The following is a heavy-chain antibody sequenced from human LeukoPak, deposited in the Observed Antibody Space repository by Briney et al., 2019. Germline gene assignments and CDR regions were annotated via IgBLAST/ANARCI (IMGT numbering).Heavy chain of an antibody. V-gene: IGHV3-74*01. Sequence: GGSLRLSCAASGFSFSTYWMHWVRQAPGKGLVWVSRINGDGSITNYADSVKGRFTISRDNAKNTLFLQMNSLRAEDTAVYFCARPRYSTLPFDCWGQGTLVTVSS. D-gene: IGHD1-1*01. J-gene: IGHJ4*02. CDR3: ARPRYSTLPFDC. CDR1: GFSFSTYW. CDR2: INGDGSIT.